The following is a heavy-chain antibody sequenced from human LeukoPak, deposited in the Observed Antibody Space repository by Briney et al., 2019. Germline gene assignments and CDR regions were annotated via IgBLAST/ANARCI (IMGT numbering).Heavy chain of an antibody. D-gene: IGHD3-10*01. V-gene: IGHV4-61*02. CDR1: GGSISSGSYY. CDR2: IYTSGST. CDR3: ARDYYYGSGSYYNPHYYYMDV. Sequence: SSETLSLTCTVSGGSISSGSYYWSWIRQPAGKGLEWIGRIYTSGSTNYNPSLKSRVTISVDTSKNQFSLKLSSVTAADTAVYYCARDYYYGSGSYYNPHYYYMDVWGKGTTVTISS. J-gene: IGHJ6*03.